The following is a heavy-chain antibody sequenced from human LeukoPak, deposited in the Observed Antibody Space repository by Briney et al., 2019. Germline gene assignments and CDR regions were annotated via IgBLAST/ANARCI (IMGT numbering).Heavy chain of an antibody. Sequence: GGSLRLSCAASGFTFSSYAMSWVRQAPGKGLEWVSAISGSGGSTYYADSVKGRFTISRDNSKNTLYLQMNSLRAEDTAVYYCAKAIKLGIRGGLGYWGQGTLVTVSS. V-gene: IGHV3-23*01. CDR3: AKAIKLGIRGGLGY. CDR1: GFTFSSYA. J-gene: IGHJ4*02. D-gene: IGHD7-27*01. CDR2: ISGSGGST.